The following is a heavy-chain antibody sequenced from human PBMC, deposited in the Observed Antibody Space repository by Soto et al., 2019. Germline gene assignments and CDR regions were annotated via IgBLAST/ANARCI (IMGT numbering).Heavy chain of an antibody. CDR1: GGSFSGYY. D-gene: IGHD2-2*01. Sequence: SETLSLTCAVYGGSFSGYYWSWIRQPPGKGLEWIGEINHSGSTNYNPSLKSRVTISVDTSKNQFSLKLSSVTAADTAVYYCVWGQLLSPYWGQGTLVTVSS. CDR3: VWGQLLSPY. V-gene: IGHV4-34*01. J-gene: IGHJ4*02. CDR2: INHSGST.